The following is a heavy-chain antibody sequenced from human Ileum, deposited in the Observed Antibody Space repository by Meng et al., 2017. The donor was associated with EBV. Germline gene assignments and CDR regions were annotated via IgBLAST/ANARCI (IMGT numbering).Heavy chain of an antibody. J-gene: IGHJ4*02. CDR2: INHSGST. D-gene: IGHD3-10*01. CDR3: ARGNKVSDRGFDY. Sequence: GQLQQWGARLVEASETLSLTCAVYGGSFSGYYWSWIRQPPGKGLEWIGEINHSGSTNYNPSLKSRVTISVDTSKNQFSLKLSSVTAADTAVYYCARGNKVSDRGFDYWGQGTLVTVSS. CDR1: GGSFSGYY. V-gene: IGHV4-34*01.